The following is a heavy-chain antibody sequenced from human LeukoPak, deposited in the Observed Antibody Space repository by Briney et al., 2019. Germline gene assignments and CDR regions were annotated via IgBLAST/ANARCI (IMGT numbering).Heavy chain of an antibody. CDR1: DGSISSYY. CDR2: IYYSGST. V-gene: IGHV4-59*08. Sequence: SETLSLTCTISDGSISSYYWSWIRQPPGKGLEWIGYIYYSGSTNCNPSLKSRVTISVDTSKNQFSLKLTSVTAADTAVYYCARQGGYSGYDATDYWGQGTLVTVSS. CDR3: ARQGGYSGYDATDY. J-gene: IGHJ4*02. D-gene: IGHD5-12*01.